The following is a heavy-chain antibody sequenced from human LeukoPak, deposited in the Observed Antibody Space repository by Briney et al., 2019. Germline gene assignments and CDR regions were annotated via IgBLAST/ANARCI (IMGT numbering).Heavy chain of an antibody. J-gene: IGHJ4*02. CDR1: GFTFSRYA. V-gene: IGHV3-64D*06. Sequence: GGSLRLSCSASGFTFSRYAMHWVRQAPGKGLEYVSAISSNGGSTYYADSVKGRFTISRDNSRNTLHLQMSSLRVEDTPVYYCVKDSSSGSYFDYWGQGTLVTVSS. CDR3: VKDSSSGSYFDY. CDR2: ISSNGGST. D-gene: IGHD3-10*01.